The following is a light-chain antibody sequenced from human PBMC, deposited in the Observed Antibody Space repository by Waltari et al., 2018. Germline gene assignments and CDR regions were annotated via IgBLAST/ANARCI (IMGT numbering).Light chain of an antibody. CDR2: GAS. V-gene: IGKV3-20*01. Sequence: ELVVTQSPGTLSLSPGARATLSCRASQGVSSNLAWYQQKPGQAPRLLIYGASSRATGIPDRFSGGGSGTDFTLTISRLEPEDFAVYYCEQYGNSPRTFGQGTKLEIK. J-gene: IGKJ2*01. CDR3: EQYGNSPRT. CDR1: QGVSSN.